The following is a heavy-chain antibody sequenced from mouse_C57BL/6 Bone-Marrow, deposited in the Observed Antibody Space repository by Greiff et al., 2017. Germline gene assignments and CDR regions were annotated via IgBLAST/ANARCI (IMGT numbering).Heavy chain of an antibody. Sequence: QVQLQQPGAELVRPGTSVKLSCKASGYTFTSYWVHWVKQRPGQGLEWIGVIDPSDSYTNYNQKFKGKATLTVDTSSSTAYMQLSSLTSEDSAVYYCARVGYFDYWGQGTTLTVSS. CDR3: ARVGYFDY. V-gene: IGHV1-59*01. CDR2: IDPSDSYT. J-gene: IGHJ2*01. CDR1: GYTFTSYW.